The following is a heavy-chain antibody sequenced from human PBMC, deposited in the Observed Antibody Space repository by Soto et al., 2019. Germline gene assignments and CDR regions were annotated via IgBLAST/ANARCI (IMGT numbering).Heavy chain of an antibody. CDR3: ARDLGVVPALDV. CDR1: GYSISSGYY. J-gene: IGHJ6*02. V-gene: IGHV4-38-2*02. CDR2: IYHSGST. D-gene: IGHD2-2*01. Sequence: SETLSLTCAVSGYSISSGYYWGWIRQPPRKGLEWIGSIYHSGSTYYNPSLKSRVTISVDTSKNQFSLKLSSVTAADTAVYYCARDLGVVPALDVWGQGTTVTVSS.